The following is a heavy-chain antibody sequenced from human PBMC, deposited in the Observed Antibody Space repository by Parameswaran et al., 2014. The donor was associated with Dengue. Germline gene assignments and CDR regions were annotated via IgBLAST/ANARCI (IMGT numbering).Heavy chain of an antibody. CDR1: SNA. CDR3: AKVPPGDTVPGDY. CDR2: ISGSGGST. Sequence: SNARGCARCPGKGLEWVSAISGSGGSTYYADSVKGRFTISRDNSKNTLYLQMNSLRAEDTAVYYCAKVPPGDTVPGDYWGQGTLVTVSS. J-gene: IGHJ4*02. V-gene: IGHV3-23*01. D-gene: IGHD2-2*01.